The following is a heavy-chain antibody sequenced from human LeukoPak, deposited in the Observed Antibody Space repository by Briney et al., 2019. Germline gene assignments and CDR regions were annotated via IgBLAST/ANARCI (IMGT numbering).Heavy chain of an antibody. CDR2: ISSSGSTI. J-gene: IGHJ6*04. CDR1: GFTFSCYE. D-gene: IGHD3-10*02. Sequence: GGSLRLSCAASGFTFSCYEMNWVRQAPGKWLEWVSYISSSGSTIYYADSVKGRFTISRDNAKNSLYLQMNSLRAEDTAVYYCAELGITMIGGVWGKGTTVTTSS. V-gene: IGHV3-48*03. CDR3: AELGITMIGGV.